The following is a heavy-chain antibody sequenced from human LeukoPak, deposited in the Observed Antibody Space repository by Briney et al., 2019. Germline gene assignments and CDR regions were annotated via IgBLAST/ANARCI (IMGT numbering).Heavy chain of an antibody. Sequence: PGGSLRLSCAASGFTFSSYAMHWVRQAPGKGLEYVSVISSNGGSTYYANSVKGRFTISRDNSKNTLYLQMGSLRAEDMAVYYCARSAYSYGSHLDYMDVWGKGTTVTVSS. CDR3: ARSAYSYGSHLDYMDV. CDR1: GFTFSSYA. J-gene: IGHJ6*03. CDR2: ISSNGGST. D-gene: IGHD5-18*01. V-gene: IGHV3-64*01.